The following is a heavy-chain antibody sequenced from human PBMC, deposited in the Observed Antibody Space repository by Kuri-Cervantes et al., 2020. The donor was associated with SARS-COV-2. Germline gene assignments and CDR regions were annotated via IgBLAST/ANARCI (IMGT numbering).Heavy chain of an antibody. D-gene: IGHD6-13*01. Sequence: SETLSLTCTVSGGSISSYYWSWIRQPPGKGLEWSGYIYYSGSTYYNPSLKSRVTISVDTSKNQFSLKLSSVTAADTAVYYCARSEAAGRTFDPWGQGTLVTVSS. V-gene: IGHV4-59*12. CDR2: IYYSGST. CDR1: GGSISSYY. J-gene: IGHJ5*02. CDR3: ARSEAAGRTFDP.